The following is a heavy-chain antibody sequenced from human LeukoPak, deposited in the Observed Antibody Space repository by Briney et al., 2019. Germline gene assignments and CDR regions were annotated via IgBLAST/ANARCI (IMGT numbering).Heavy chain of an antibody. J-gene: IGHJ4*02. Sequence: SQTLSLTCTVSRGSISSGSYYWSWIRQPAGKGLEWIGRIYTSGSTNYNPSLKSRVTISVDTSKNQFSLKLSSVTAADTAVYYCARDGWNYDILTGYKYYFDYWGQGTLVTVSS. D-gene: IGHD3-9*01. V-gene: IGHV4-61*02. CDR3: ARDGWNYDILTGYKYYFDY. CDR1: RGSISSGSYY. CDR2: IYTSGST.